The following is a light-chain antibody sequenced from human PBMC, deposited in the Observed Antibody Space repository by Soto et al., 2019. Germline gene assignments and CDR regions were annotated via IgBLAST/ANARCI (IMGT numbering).Light chain of an antibody. CDR1: QSVSSN. CDR2: GAS. Sequence: EIVMTQSPATLSVSPGERVTLSCRASQSVSSNLAWYQQKPGQAPRFLIYGASTRATGIPARFSGSGSGTEFTLTISSLQSEDFALDYCQQYNDCPRVFGGGTKVEIK. CDR3: QQYNDCPRV. V-gene: IGKV3-15*01. J-gene: IGKJ4*01.